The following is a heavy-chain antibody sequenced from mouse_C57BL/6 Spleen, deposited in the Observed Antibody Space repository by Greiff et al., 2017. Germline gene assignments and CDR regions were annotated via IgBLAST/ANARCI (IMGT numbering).Heavy chain of an antibody. CDR2: IDPSDSYT. D-gene: IGHD1-1*01. CDR3: ARKDYLDD. V-gene: IGHV1-69*01. J-gene: IGHJ4*01. CDR1: GYTFTSYW. Sequence: QVQLQQPGAELVMPGASVKLSCKASGYTFTSYWMPWVKQRPGQGLEWIGEIDPSDSYTNYNQKFKGKSTLTVDKSSSTAYMQLSSLTSEDAAVYYSARKDYLDDWGQGTSVTVSS.